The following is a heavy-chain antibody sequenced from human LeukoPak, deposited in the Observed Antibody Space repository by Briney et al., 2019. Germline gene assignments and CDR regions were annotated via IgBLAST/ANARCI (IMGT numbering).Heavy chain of an antibody. CDR2: IRGSGVNT. D-gene: IGHD4-17*01. CDR3: ARDPNGDYIGAFDM. Sequence: GGSLRLSCTASGFSFSAYAMMWVRQAPGKGPEWVSAIRGSGVNTYYADSVKGRFTIPRDNSKYTLFLQMNSLRAEDTAVYYCARDPNGDYIGAFDMWGPGTMVTVSS. J-gene: IGHJ3*02. CDR1: GFSFSAYA. V-gene: IGHV3-23*01.